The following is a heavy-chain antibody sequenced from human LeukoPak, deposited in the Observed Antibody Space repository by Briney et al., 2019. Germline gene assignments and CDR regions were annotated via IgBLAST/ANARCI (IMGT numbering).Heavy chain of an antibody. V-gene: IGHV3-48*03. J-gene: IGHJ4*02. CDR1: GFTFSSYE. Sequence: GGSLRLSCAASGFTFSSYEMNWVRQAPGKGLEWVSYSNDSGSTMYYADSVKGRFTISRDNAKNSLYLQMNSLRVEDTAVYYCAKEKASGVVGYWGQGTLVTVSS. D-gene: IGHD3-10*01. CDR3: AKEKASGVVGY. CDR2: SNDSGSTM.